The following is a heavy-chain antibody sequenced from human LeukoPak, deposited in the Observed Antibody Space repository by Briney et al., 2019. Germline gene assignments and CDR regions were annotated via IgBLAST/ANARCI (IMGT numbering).Heavy chain of an antibody. J-gene: IGHJ4*02. V-gene: IGHV4-39*07. CDR2: IYYSGST. CDR1: GDSISSSSSY. Sequence: SETLSLACTVSGDSISSSSSYWGWIRQPPGEGLERIGSIYYSGSTYYNPSLKSRVTISVDTSKNQFSLKLSPVTAADTAVYYCAREEALGSGSFDYWGQGTLVTVSS. CDR3: AREEALGSGSFDY. D-gene: IGHD1-26*01.